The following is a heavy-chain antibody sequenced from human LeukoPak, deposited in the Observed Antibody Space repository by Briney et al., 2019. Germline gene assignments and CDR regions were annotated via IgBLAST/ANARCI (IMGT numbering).Heavy chain of an antibody. CDR1: GGSFSGYY. Sequence: KPSETLSLTCAVYGGSFSGYYWSWIRQPAGKGLEWIGRIYTSGSTNYNPSLKSRVTISVDTSKNQFSLKLSSVTAADTAVYYCAREGGYDWDFQYYYYYYYMDVWGKGTTVTVSS. V-gene: IGHV4-4*07. J-gene: IGHJ6*03. CDR3: AREGGYDWDFQYYYYYYYMDV. CDR2: IYTSGST. D-gene: IGHD5-12*01.